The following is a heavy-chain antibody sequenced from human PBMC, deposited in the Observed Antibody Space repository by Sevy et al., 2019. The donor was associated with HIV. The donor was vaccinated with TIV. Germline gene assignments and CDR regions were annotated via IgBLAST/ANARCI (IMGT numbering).Heavy chain of an antibody. D-gene: IGHD6-19*01. CDR3: VGPKLTYSSGWHYFDY. Sequence: SETLSLTCSVSGASITSTDYYWGWIRQSPGKGLEWIASIRHGGYTFYHPSLKSRVSISADTSKNQFSLKLRFVSVAETSIYYCVGPKLTYSSGWHYFDYWGQGTVVTVSS. V-gene: IGHV4-39*01. J-gene: IGHJ4*02. CDR2: IRHGGYT. CDR1: GASITSTDYY.